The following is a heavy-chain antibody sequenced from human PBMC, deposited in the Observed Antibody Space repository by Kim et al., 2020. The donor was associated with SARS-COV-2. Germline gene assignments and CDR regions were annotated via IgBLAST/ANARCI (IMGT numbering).Heavy chain of an antibody. V-gene: IGHV3-30*04. CDR3: AREMPRLFGESPFDY. CDR2: ISYDGSNK. D-gene: IGHD3-10*01. J-gene: IGHJ4*02. Sequence: GGSLRLSCAASGFTFSSYAMHWVRQAPGKGLEWVAVISYDGSNKYYADSVKGRFTISRDNSKNTLYLQMNSLRAEDTAVYYCAREMPRLFGESPFDYWGQGTLVTVSS. CDR1: GFTFSSYA.